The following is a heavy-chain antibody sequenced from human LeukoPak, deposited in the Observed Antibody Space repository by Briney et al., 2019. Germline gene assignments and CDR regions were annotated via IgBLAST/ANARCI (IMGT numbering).Heavy chain of an antibody. Sequence: ASVKVSCKASGYTFTSYGINWVRQAPGQGLEWMGWISAYNGNTNYAQKLQGRVTMTTDTSTSTAYMELRSLRSDDTAVYYCARSLDVEWLLLRPPDYWGQGTLVTVPS. D-gene: IGHD3-3*01. CDR3: ARSLDVEWLLLRPPDY. CDR1: GYTFTSYG. CDR2: ISAYNGNT. V-gene: IGHV1-18*01. J-gene: IGHJ4*02.